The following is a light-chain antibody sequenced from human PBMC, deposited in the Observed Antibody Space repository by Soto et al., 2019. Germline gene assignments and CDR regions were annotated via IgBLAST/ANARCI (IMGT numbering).Light chain of an antibody. CDR1: SSDVGGYNY. Sequence: QSALTQPASVSGSPGQSVTISCTGTSSDVGGYNYVSWYQQHPGKAPKLMIYDVSHRPSGVSNGFSGSRSGNTASLTISGLQAEDEADYYCSSYSGSSTPHVIFGGGTKVTVL. CDR3: SSYSGSSTPHVI. CDR2: DVS. V-gene: IGLV2-14*01. J-gene: IGLJ2*01.